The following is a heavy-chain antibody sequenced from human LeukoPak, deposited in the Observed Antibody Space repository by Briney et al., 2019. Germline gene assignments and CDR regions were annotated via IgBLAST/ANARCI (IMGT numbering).Heavy chain of an antibody. CDR3: ARDVAPRRGHFDY. J-gene: IGHJ4*02. CDR2: IYHSGST. D-gene: IGHD2-15*01. CDR1: GGSISSSNW. V-gene: IGHV4-4*02. Sequence: SETLSLTCAVSGGSISSSNWWSWVRPPPGKGLEWIGEIYHSGSTNYKPSLKSRVTISEDKSKNQFSLKLSSVTAADTAVYYCARDVAPRRGHFDYWGQGTLVTVSS.